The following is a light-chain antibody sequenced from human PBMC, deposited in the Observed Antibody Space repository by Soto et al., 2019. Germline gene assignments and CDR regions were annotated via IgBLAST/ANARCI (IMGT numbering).Light chain of an antibody. CDR3: SSYTSSSTYV. CDR2: EVS. V-gene: IGLV2-14*01. Sequence: QSALTQPASVSGAAGQSITISCTGTSSDVGGYNYVSWYQQHPGKAPKLMIYEVSNRPSGVSNRFSGSKSGNTASLTISGLQAEDEADHYCSSYTSSSTYVFGTGTKLTVL. J-gene: IGLJ1*01. CDR1: SSDVGGYNY.